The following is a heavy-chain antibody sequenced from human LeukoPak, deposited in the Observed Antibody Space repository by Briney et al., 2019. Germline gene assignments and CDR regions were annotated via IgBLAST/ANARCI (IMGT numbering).Heavy chain of an antibody. V-gene: IGHV3-33*01. CDR1: GFTFSSYG. Sequence: GGSLRLSCAASGFTFSSYGMHWVRQAPGKGLEWVAVIWYDGSNKYYADSVKGRFTISRDNSKNTLYPQMNSLRAEDTAVYYCARGYCSSTSCYKVPWFDPWGQGTLVTVSS. CDR3: ARGYCSSTSCYKVPWFDP. CDR2: IWYDGSNK. J-gene: IGHJ5*02. D-gene: IGHD2-2*02.